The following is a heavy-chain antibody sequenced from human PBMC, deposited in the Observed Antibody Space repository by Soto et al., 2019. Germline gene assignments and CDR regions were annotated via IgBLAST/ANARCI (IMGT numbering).Heavy chain of an antibody. J-gene: IGHJ4*02. V-gene: IGHV3-53*05. D-gene: IGHD3-22*01. Sequence: PGGSLRLSCAASGFSVSSSHMNWVRQAPGKGLEWVSVIYSGGSAYYAVSVKGRFTISRDNSKNTLYLQMNSLRAEDTAVYYCAREIQRLLGYWGQGTLVTVSS. CDR3: AREIQRLLGY. CDR2: IYSGGSA. CDR1: GFSVSSSH.